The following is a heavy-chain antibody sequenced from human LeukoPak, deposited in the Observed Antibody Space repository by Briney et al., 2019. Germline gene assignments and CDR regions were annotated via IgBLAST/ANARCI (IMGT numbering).Heavy chain of an antibody. CDR3: ARSYYYGSGIYSAFDY. V-gene: IGHV4-34*01. D-gene: IGHD3-10*01. J-gene: IGHJ4*02. Sequence: SETLSLTCAVYGGSFSGYYWSWIRQPPGKGLEWIGEINHSGSTHYNPSLKSRVTISVDTSKNQFSLKLSSVTAADTAVYYCARSYYYGSGIYSAFDYWGQGTLVTVSS. CDR2: INHSGST. CDR1: GGSFSGYY.